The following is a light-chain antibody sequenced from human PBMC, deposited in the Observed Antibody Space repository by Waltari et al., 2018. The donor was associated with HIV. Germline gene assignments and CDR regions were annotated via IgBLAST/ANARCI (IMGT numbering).Light chain of an antibody. J-gene: IGLJ3*02. CDR1: SSDVGGYNL. CDR3: CAYAGSTTYVM. Sequence: QSALTQPASVSGSPGQSITISCTGTSSDVGGYNLVSWYQQHPGKAPKLMIYEVSKRPSGVSNRFSGSKSGDTASRTIAGLQADDEADYYCCAYAGSTTYVMFGGGTKLTVL. CDR2: EVS. V-gene: IGLV2-23*02.